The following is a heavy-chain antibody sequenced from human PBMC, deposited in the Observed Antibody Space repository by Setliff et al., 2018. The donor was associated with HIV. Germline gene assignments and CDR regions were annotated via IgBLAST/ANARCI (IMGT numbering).Heavy chain of an antibody. CDR2: IYSGGST. CDR3: ARVRLYNTALDY. Sequence: PGGSLRLSCAASGFTFSSYEMNWVRQAPGKGLEWVSTIYSGGSTYHADSVKGRFTLSRDTSKNTLFLQMNRLRPEETSVYYCARVRLYNTALDYWGQGTLVTVSS. V-gene: IGHV3-66*02. D-gene: IGHD3-3*01. CDR1: GFTFSSYE. J-gene: IGHJ4*02.